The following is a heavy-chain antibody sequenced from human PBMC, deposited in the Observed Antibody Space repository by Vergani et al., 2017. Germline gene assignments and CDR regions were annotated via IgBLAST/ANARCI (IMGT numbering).Heavy chain of an antibody. J-gene: IGHJ4*02. D-gene: IGHD4-17*01. Sequence: QVQLVQSGAEVKKPGASVKVSCKASGYTFTGHYMHWVRQAPGQGLEWMGWINPNSGGTNYAQKFQGRVTISVDTSKNQFSLKLSSVTAADTAVYYCARRSHYGDYVFFDYWGQGTLVTVSS. CDR2: INPNSGGT. CDR1: GYTFTGHY. CDR3: ARRSHYGDYVFFDY. V-gene: IGHV1-2*02.